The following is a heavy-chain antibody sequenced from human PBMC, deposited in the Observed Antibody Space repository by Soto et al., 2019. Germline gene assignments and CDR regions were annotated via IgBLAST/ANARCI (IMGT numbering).Heavy chain of an antibody. Sequence: SDTLSLTCTVPGCSISSSSYSWGCISQPPGKGLEWIGSIYYSGSTYYNPSLKSRVTISVDTSKSQFSLKLSSVTAADTAVYYCTCIFSGGYGYGFYYYGMDVWGQGTTVT. J-gene: IGHJ6*02. CDR3: TCIFSGGYGYGFYYYGMDV. CDR1: GCSISSSSYS. CDR2: IYYSGST. V-gene: IGHV4-39*01. D-gene: IGHD5-18*01.